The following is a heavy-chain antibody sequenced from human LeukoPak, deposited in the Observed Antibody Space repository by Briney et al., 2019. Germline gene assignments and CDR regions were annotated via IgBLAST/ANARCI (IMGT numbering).Heavy chain of an antibody. CDR2: VHNVGST. D-gene: IGHD6-19*01. CDR3: ARHAEYNSGWHFYLDH. Sequence: SETLSLTCAVSGDSITSNYYWGWIRQPPGKGLEWIGSVHNVGSTYYNSSLRSRVTMSIDTSKNQFSLRLNSVTAADTAVYYCARHAEYNSGWHFYLDHWGQGILVTVSS. V-gene: IGHV4-38-2*01. J-gene: IGHJ4*02. CDR1: GDSITSNYY.